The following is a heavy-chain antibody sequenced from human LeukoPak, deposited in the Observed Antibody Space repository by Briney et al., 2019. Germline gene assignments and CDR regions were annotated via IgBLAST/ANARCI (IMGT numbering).Heavy chain of an antibody. V-gene: IGHV4-39*01. Sequence: GSLRLSCAASGFTFNTYWMHWVRQAPGKGLEWIGSIYYSGSTYYNPSLKSRVTISVDTSKNQFSLKLSSVTAADTAVYYCASTTRVGATRYYFDYWGQGTPVTVSS. CDR3: ASTTRVGATRYYFDY. CDR1: GFTFNTYW. D-gene: IGHD1-26*01. CDR2: IYYSGST. J-gene: IGHJ4*02.